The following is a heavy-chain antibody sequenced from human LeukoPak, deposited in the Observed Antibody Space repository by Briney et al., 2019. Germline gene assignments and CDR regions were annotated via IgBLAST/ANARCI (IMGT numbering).Heavy chain of an antibody. CDR3: ASTLNSALGLPYSDH. CDR2: MFYSEST. D-gene: IGHD5-18*01. CDR1: GASVSDGNYY. V-gene: IGHV4-61*01. J-gene: IGHJ4*02. Sequence: DTLSLTCSVSGASVSDGNYYWSWNRQAPRKGLEWIGYMFYSESTKYNPSLKSRVTISVDKSKNQFSLHMSSVTAADTAVYYCASTLNSALGLPYSDHWGQGSLVTVSS.